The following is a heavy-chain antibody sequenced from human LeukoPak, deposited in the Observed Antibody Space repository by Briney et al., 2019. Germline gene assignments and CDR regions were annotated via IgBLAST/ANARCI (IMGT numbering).Heavy chain of an antibody. J-gene: IGHJ4*02. CDR2: FDPEDGAT. Sequence: ASVKVSCKVSGYTLTELSMHWVRRAPGKGLEWMGGFDPEDGATIYAQKFQGRVTMTEDTSTDTAYMELSSLRSEDTAVYYCATTPKYYYDSSGYYLFYFDYWGQGTLVTVSS. V-gene: IGHV1-24*01. CDR3: ATTPKYYYDSSGYYLFYFDY. D-gene: IGHD3-22*01. CDR1: GYTLTELS.